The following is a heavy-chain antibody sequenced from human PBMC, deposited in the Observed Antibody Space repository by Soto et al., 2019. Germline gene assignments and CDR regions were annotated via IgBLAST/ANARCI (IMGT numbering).Heavy chain of an antibody. CDR1: GVSVSSGNYY. J-gene: IGHJ4*02. D-gene: IGHD3-22*01. CDR3: ARSMYYSDGSNYSPFDY. V-gene: IGHV4-61*01. CDR2: FYYTGNT. Sequence: SETLSLTCTVSGVSVSSGNYYWSWIRQPPGKGLEWIGYFYYTGNTNYNPSLKSRVTISIDASKNQFSLRLSSVTAADTAVYYCARSMYYSDGSNYSPFDYWGQGTLVTVSS.